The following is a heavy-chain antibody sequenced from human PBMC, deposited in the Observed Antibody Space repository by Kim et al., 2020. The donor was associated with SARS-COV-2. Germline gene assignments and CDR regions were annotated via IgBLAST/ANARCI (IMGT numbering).Heavy chain of an antibody. D-gene: IGHD3-10*01. CDR1: GFTFSSYA. CDR3: TKDLKPDGFWVIDY. CDR2: IVGGGAI. J-gene: IGHJ4*02. Sequence: GGSLRLSCTASGFTFSSYAMSWVRQAPGKGLEWVSGIVGGGAIHQPDSVKCRFTISRDDGKNTVFLEMKSLRVEDTAMYYCTKDLKPDGFWVIDYWGLGTQVIVSS. V-gene: IGHV3-23*01.